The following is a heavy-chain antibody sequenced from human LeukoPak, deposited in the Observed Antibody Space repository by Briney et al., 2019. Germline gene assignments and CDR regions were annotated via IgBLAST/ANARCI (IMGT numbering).Heavy chain of an antibody. CDR1: GFTFSTYW. CDR3: TRDPSALDY. CDR2: INSDGSST. Sequence: GGSLRLSCRASGFTFSTYWMHWVRHAPGKGLVWVSRINSDGSSTSYADSVKGRFTISRDNAKNTVYLQMNSLRAEDTAVYYCTRDPSALDYWGQGTLVTVSS. V-gene: IGHV3-74*01. J-gene: IGHJ4*02. D-gene: IGHD3-10*01.